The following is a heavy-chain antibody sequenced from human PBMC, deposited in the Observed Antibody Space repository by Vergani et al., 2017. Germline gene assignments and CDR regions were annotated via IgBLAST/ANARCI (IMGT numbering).Heavy chain of an antibody. Sequence: QVQLVQSGAEVKKPGSSVKVSCKASGGTFSSYAISWVRQAPGQGLEWMGGIIPIFGTANYAQKFQGRVTITADESTSPAYMGLSSLRSEDTAVYYCAREGQGCSSTSCYDYYYYMDVWGKGTTVTVSS. D-gene: IGHD2-2*01. V-gene: IGHV1-69*01. CDR2: IIPIFGTA. CDR1: GGTFSSYA. J-gene: IGHJ6*03. CDR3: AREGQGCSSTSCYDYYYYMDV.